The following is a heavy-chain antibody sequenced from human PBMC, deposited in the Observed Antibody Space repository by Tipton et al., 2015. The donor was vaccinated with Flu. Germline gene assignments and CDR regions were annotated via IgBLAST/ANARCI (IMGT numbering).Heavy chain of an antibody. D-gene: IGHD6-6*01. CDR1: GGSISDNY. Sequence: TLSLTCTVSGGSISDNYWSWIRQPPGRGLEWIGYIHYSGDTKYNPSLEGRVTILVDTSKNQFSLNLRSVTAADTAVYYCARGGASSQRFDPWGQGTLVTVSS. CDR2: IHYSGDT. J-gene: IGHJ5*02. V-gene: IGHV4-59*07. CDR3: ARGGASSQRFDP.